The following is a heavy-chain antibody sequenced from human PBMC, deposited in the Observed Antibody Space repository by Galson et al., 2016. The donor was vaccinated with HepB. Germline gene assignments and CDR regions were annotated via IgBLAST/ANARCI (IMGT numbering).Heavy chain of an antibody. V-gene: IGHV4-39*01. J-gene: IGHJ5*02. D-gene: IGHD5/OR15-5a*01. CDR1: GGSISTYDRY. Sequence: ETLSLTCTVSGGSISTYDRYWTWIRQPPGAGLEWIGSIHYDGATYYKPSLKSRITISVDTSKNQFSLRLSSVTAADTAVYYCARRGPGYIYDSWGQGSLVTVSS. CDR3: ARRGPGYIYDS. CDR2: IHYDGAT.